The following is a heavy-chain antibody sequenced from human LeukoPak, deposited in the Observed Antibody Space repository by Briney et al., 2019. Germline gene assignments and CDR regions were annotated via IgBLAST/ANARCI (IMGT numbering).Heavy chain of an antibody. CDR2: ISWNSGSI. CDR3: ARLYDSSGPFDY. V-gene: IGHV3-9*01. D-gene: IGHD3-22*01. CDR1: GFTFDDYA. J-gene: IGHJ4*02. Sequence: GGSLRLSCAASGFTFDDYAMHWVRQAPGKGLEWVSGISWNSGSIGYADSVKGRFTISRDNAKNSLYLQMNSLRAEDTAVYYCARLYDSSGPFDYWGQGTLVTVSS.